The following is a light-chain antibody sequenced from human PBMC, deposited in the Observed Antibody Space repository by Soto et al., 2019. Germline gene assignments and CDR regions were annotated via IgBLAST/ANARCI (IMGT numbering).Light chain of an antibody. V-gene: IGKV3-15*01. Sequence: IVMTQAPATLSVSPGEIATLSFRASQSVSINLAWYQQKPGQAPRLLIYGASTRATGIPARFSGSGSGTEFMLTISRLEPEDFAVYYCQQYSDWPPWTFGQGTKVDIK. J-gene: IGKJ1*01. CDR1: QSVSIN. CDR3: QQYSDWPPWT. CDR2: GAS.